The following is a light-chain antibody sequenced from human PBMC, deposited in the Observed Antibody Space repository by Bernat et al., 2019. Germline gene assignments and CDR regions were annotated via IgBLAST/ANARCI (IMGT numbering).Light chain of an antibody. J-gene: IGLJ1*01. V-gene: IGLV2-11*01. Sequence: QSALTQPRSMSGSPGQSVTISCTGTSSDVGGYNCVSWYQHYPGKAPKLMIYDVSKRPSGVPNRFSGSKSGNTASLTISGLQAEDEADYYCCSYAGSSTPYVFGTGTKVTVL. CDR3: CSYAGSSTPYV. CDR1: SSDVGGYNC. CDR2: DVS.